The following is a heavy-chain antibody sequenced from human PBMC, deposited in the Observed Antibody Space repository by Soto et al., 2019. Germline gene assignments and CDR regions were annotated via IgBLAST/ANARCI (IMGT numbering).Heavy chain of an antibody. D-gene: IGHD2-21*02. Sequence: ASVKVSCKASGYTFTSYGISWVRRAPGQGLEWMGWISAYNGNTNYAQKLQGGVTMTTDTSTSTAYMELRSLRSDDTAVYYCAREGLYCGGDCYPDYWGQGTLVTVSS. J-gene: IGHJ4*02. CDR1: GYTFTSYG. CDR2: ISAYNGNT. CDR3: AREGLYCGGDCYPDY. V-gene: IGHV1-18*01.